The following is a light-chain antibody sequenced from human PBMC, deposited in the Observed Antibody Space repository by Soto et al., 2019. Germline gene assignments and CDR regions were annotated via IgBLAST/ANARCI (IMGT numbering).Light chain of an antibody. J-gene: IGKJ4*01. V-gene: IGKV1-5*03. Sequence: QMTQYPSTLSASVGDRVTITCRASQSISSWLAWYQQKPGKAPKLLISKASTLQSGVPPRFSGSGSGTEFTLTISSLQPDDFATYYCQQYESYPMTFGGGTKVDIK. CDR1: QSISSW. CDR3: QQYESYPMT. CDR2: KAS.